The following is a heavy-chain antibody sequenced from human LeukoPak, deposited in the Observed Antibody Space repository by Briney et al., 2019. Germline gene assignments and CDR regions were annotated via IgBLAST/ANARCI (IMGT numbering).Heavy chain of an antibody. D-gene: IGHD2-21*02. V-gene: IGHV3-74*01. Sequence: GGSLRLSCAASGFSFSTYWMHWVRQAPGKGPVWVSRIDGDGGYIGYADSVKGRFTISRDNPRNTLYLQMNSLRPEDTAVYYCARVQSSIVMSPIPTFDYWGQGILVTVSS. J-gene: IGHJ4*02. CDR3: ARVQSSIVMSPIPTFDY. CDR1: GFSFSTYW. CDR2: IDGDGGYI.